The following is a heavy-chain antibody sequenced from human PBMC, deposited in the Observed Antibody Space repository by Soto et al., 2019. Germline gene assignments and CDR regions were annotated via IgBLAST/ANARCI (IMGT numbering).Heavy chain of an antibody. CDR3: AKGTSAMIVVVITPY. D-gene: IGHD3-22*01. Sequence: GGSLRLSCAASGFNFNSYGMHWVRQAPGKGLEWVSAISGSGGSTYYADSVKGRFTISRDNSKNTLYLQMNSLRAEDTAVYYCAKGTSAMIVVVITPYWGQGTLVTVSS. CDR2: ISGSGGST. V-gene: IGHV3-23*01. CDR1: GFNFNSYG. J-gene: IGHJ4*02.